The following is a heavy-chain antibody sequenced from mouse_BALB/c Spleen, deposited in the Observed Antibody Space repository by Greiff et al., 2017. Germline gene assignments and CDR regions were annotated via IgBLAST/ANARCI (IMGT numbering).Heavy chain of an antibody. Sequence: VQLQESGPGLVAPSQSLSITCTVPGFSLTGYGVNWVRQPPGKGLEWLGMIWGDGSTDYNSALKSRLSISKDNSKSQVFLKMNSLQTDDTARYYCASMITKYYYAMDYWGQGTSVTVSS. CDR2: IWGDGST. V-gene: IGHV2-6-7*02. D-gene: IGHD2-4*01. CDR1: GFSLTGYG. CDR3: ASMITKYYYAMDY. J-gene: IGHJ4*01.